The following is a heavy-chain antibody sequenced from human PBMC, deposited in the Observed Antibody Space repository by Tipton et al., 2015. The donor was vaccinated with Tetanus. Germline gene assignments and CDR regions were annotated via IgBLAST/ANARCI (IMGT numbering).Heavy chain of an antibody. Sequence: GLVKPSESLSLTCSVSGGSISSNTYSWDWIRQPPGEGLEWVGSISYSGTTDYNPSLKSRVTISVDTSKNQFSLKLSSVTAADTAVYYCARHSSSWDYFYYYGMGVWGQGTMVTVSS. V-gene: IGHV4-39*01. D-gene: IGHD6-13*01. CDR3: ARHSSSWDYFYYYGMGV. CDR2: ISYSGTT. J-gene: IGHJ6*02. CDR1: GGSISSNTYS.